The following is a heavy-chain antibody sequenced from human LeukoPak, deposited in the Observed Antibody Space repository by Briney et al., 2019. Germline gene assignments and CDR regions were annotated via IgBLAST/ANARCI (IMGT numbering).Heavy chain of an antibody. V-gene: IGHV5-51*01. CDR1: GYSFISYN. D-gene: IGHD3-22*01. Sequence: GESLKISCKNSGYSFISYNIVWVRQMPGKGLEWMGIIYPGDSDTRYSPSFQGQVTISADKSISTAYLQWSSLKASDTAMYYCARDYDSSGSGFDYWGQGTLVTVSS. CDR2: IYPGDSDT. CDR3: ARDYDSSGSGFDY. J-gene: IGHJ4*02.